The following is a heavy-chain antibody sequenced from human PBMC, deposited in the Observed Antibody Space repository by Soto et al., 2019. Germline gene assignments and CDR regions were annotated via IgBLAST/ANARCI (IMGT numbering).Heavy chain of an antibody. CDR3: ARGRGSGWSRDYYGMDV. Sequence: SVKVSCKASGGAFSSYAISWVRQAPGQGLEWMGGIIPIFGTANYAQKFQGRVTITADESTSTAYMELSSLRSEDTAVYYCARGRGSGWSRDYYGMDVWGQGTTVTVSS. J-gene: IGHJ6*02. D-gene: IGHD6-19*01. CDR2: IIPIFGTA. V-gene: IGHV1-69*13. CDR1: GGAFSSYA.